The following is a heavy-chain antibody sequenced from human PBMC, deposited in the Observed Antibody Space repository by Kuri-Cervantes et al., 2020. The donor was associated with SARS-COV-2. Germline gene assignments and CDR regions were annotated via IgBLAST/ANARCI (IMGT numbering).Heavy chain of an antibody. CDR2: VIPIFGTA. V-gene: IGHV1-69*13. D-gene: IGHD1-20*01. J-gene: IGHJ4*01. Sequence: SVKVSCKASGCTFSCYAISWVRQAPGRGLDWMGRVIPIFGTANYAQKFQVRVTITADESTSTAYMELSSLRSEDTAVYYCARANNWYFDYWGHGTLVTVSS. CDR1: GCTFSCYA. CDR3: ARANNWYFDY.